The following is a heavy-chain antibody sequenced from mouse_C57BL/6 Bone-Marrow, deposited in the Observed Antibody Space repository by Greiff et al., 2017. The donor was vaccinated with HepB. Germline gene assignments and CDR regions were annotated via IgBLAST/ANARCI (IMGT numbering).Heavy chain of an antibody. Sequence: QVQLQQPGAELVKPGASVKMSCKASGYTFTSYWITWVKQRPGQGLEWIGDIYPGSGSTNYNEKFKSKATLPVDTSSSTAYMQLSSLTSEDSAIYYCARDGSYAMDYWGQGTSVTVSS. D-gene: IGHD2-3*01. CDR3: ARDGSYAMDY. J-gene: IGHJ4*01. CDR1: GYTFTSYW. V-gene: IGHV1-55*01. CDR2: IYPGSGST.